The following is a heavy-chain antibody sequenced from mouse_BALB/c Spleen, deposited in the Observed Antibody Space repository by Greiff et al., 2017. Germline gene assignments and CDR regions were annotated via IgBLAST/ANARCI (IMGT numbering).Heavy chain of an antibody. D-gene: IGHD2-3*01. CDR2: INPGSGGT. CDR1: GYAFTNYL. CDR3: ARRWLLRAMDY. Sequence: QVQLQQSGAELIRPGTSVMVSCKASGYAFTNYLIEWIKQRPGQGLEWIGVINPGSGGTNYNEKFKGKATLTADKSSSTAYMQLSSLTSDDSAVYFCARRWLLRAMDYWGQGTSVTVSS. J-gene: IGHJ4*01. V-gene: IGHV1-54*01.